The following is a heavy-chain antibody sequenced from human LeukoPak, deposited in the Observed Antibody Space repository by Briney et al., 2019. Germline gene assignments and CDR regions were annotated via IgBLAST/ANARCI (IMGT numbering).Heavy chain of an antibody. CDR3: AKDRTEWFGELLSSFDF. V-gene: IGHV3-30*18. CDR1: GFTFSNFG. D-gene: IGHD3-10*01. J-gene: IGHJ4*02. Sequence: PGSSLRLSCAAYGFTFSNFGMHWVRQAPGKGLEWVAVISDDGSNIHYADSVKGRFTISRDNFRNTLFLQTSSLRGEDTAVYYCAKDRTEWFGELLSSFDFWGQGTLVTVSS. CDR2: ISDDGSNI.